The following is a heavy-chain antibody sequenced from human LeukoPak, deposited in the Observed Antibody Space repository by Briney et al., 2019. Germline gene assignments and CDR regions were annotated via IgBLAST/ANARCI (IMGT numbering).Heavy chain of an antibody. J-gene: IGHJ4*02. CDR3: AKDPRTAMVSRYY. Sequence: GGSLRLSCAASGFAFSSYEMNWVRQAPGKGLEWLSYISGSGSTIYYADSVKGRFTISRDNSKNTLYLQMNSLRAEDTAVYYCAKDPRTAMVSRYYWGQGTLVTVSS. CDR1: GFAFSSYE. D-gene: IGHD5-18*01. V-gene: IGHV3-48*03. CDR2: ISGSGSTI.